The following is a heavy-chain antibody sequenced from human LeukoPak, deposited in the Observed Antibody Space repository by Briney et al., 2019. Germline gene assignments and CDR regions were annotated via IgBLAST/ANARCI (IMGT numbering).Heavy chain of an antibody. J-gene: IGHJ4*02. CDR1: RLTLSSYW. Sequence: GGSLRLSCAGSRLTLSSYWMQWVCQAPGKGLVWVSRINGDGSITNYADSVKGRFTISRDNAKNTLFLQMDSLRDEDTAVYYCVRDLQDWGQGTLVTVSS. CDR2: INGDGSIT. CDR3: VRDLQD. V-gene: IGHV3-74*01.